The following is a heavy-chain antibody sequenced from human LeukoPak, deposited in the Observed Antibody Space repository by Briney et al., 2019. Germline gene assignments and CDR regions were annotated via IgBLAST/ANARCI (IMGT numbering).Heavy chain of an antibody. D-gene: IGHD3-9*01. J-gene: IGHJ4*02. V-gene: IGHV3-15*01. CDR2: IKSKTDGGTT. CDR1: GFTFSNAW. CDR3: TTDLYDILTGYPPGY. Sequence: GGSLRLSCAASGFTFSNAWMSWVRQAPGKGLEWVGRIKSKTDGGTTDYAAPVKGRFTISRDDSKNTLYLQMNSLKTEDTAAYYCTTDLYDILTGYPPGYWGQGTLVTVSS.